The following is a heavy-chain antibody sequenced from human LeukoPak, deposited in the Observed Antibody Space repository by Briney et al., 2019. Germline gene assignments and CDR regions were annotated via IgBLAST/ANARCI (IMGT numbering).Heavy chain of an antibody. J-gene: IGHJ4*02. V-gene: IGHV3-33*01. Sequence: GGSLRLSCAVSGLTFRNYGMHWVRQAPGKGLEWVAIIYYDGSEKYYVDSVKGRFTISRDNSKNTLYLQMNSLRAEDTALYYCASGRGGRGGINHFDYWGQGTLVTVSS. CDR1: GLTFRNYG. CDR2: IYYDGSEK. CDR3: ASGRGGRGGINHFDY. D-gene: IGHD2-15*01.